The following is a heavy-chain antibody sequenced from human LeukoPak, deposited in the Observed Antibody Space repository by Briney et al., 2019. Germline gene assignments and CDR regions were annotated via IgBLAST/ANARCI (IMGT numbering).Heavy chain of an antibody. CDR1: GGSFSGYY. D-gene: IGHD2-2*01. Sequence: SETLSLTCAVYGGSFSGYYWSWIRQPPGKGLEWIGYIYYSGSTNYNPSLKSRVTISVDTSKNQFSLKLSSVTAADTAVYYCARTACSSTSCLYYYYGMDVWGQGTTVTVSS. CDR2: IYYSGST. J-gene: IGHJ6*02. V-gene: IGHV4-59*01. CDR3: ARTACSSTSCLYYYYGMDV.